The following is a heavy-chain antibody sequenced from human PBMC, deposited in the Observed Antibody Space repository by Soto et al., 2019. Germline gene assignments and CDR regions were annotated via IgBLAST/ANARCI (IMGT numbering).Heavy chain of an antibody. Sequence: QVQLVQSGAEVKKPGASVKVSCKASGYTFTSYAMHLVRQAPGQRLAWMGWINAGNGNTKYSQTFQGRVTITRDTSASTAYMELSSLRSEDTAVYYCASSYSNYALIDYYYYGMDVWGQGTTVTVSS. J-gene: IGHJ6*02. D-gene: IGHD4-4*01. CDR3: ASSYSNYALIDYYYYGMDV. CDR1: GYTFTSYA. CDR2: INAGNGNT. V-gene: IGHV1-3*01.